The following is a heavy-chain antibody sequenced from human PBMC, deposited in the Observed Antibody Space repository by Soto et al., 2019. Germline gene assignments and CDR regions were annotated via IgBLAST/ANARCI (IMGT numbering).Heavy chain of an antibody. Sequence: PAGSLRLSCAASGFTFSGSAIHWVRQAPGKGLEWVGRVGSKADTYATAYAASVKGRFTFSRDDSKNTLYLQMNSLRAEDTAVYYCARGPPYGDYYYYGMDVWGQGTTVTVSS. D-gene: IGHD4-17*01. V-gene: IGHV3-73*01. CDR2: VGSKADTYAT. J-gene: IGHJ6*02. CDR1: GFTFSGSA. CDR3: ARGPPYGDYYYYGMDV.